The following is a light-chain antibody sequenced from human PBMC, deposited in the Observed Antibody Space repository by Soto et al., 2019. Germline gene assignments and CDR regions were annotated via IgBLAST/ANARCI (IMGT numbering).Light chain of an antibody. Sequence: QSVLTQPPSVSGAPGQRVTISCTGSSSNIGAGYDVHWYQQLPETAPKLLIYDNNNRPSGVPDRFSGSKSGTSASLAITGLQAEDEADYYCQSYDNSLSAVLFGGGTKLTVL. J-gene: IGLJ2*01. CDR1: SSNIGAGYD. CDR2: DNN. CDR3: QSYDNSLSAVL. V-gene: IGLV1-40*01.